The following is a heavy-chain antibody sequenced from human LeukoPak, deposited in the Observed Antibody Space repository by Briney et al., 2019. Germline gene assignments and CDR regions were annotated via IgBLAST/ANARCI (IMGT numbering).Heavy chain of an antibody. D-gene: IGHD2-2*01. CDR2: IIPILGIA. V-gene: IGHV1-69*04. Sequence: GASVKVSCKASGGTFSSYTISWVRQAPGQGLEWMGRIIPILGIANYAQKFQGRVTITADESTSTAYMELSSLRSEDTAVYYCARDGLDPQYQLLLVSGDYWGQGTLVTVSS. CDR1: GGTFSSYT. J-gene: IGHJ4*02. CDR3: ARDGLDPQYQLLLVSGDY.